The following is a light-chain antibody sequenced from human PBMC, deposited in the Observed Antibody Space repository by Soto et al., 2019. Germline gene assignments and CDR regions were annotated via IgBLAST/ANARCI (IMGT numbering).Light chain of an antibody. CDR3: QQYGRSPLMYT. CDR2: GAS. CDR1: QSITSNF. J-gene: IGKJ2*01. Sequence: EIVLTQSPGTLSLSPGERATLSRRASQSITSNFLAWYQQKPGQAPRLLIYGASTRAAGVPDRFSGSGSGTDFTLTITRLEPEDFAVYYCQQYGRSPLMYTFGQGTKLGV. V-gene: IGKV3-20*01.